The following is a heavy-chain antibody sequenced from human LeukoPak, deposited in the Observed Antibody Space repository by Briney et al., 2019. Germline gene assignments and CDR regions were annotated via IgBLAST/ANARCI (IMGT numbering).Heavy chain of an antibody. D-gene: IGHD6-13*01. J-gene: IGHJ6*03. CDR2: IYHSGST. Sequence: SETLSLTCTVSGGSISSGGYYWSWIRQPPGKGLEWIGYIYHSGSTYYNPSLKSRVTISVDTSKNQFSLKLSSVTAADTAVYYCARASGSSGHYYYYMDVWGKGTTVTVSS. CDR1: GGSISSGGYY. V-gene: IGHV4-61*08. CDR3: ARASGSSGHYYYYMDV.